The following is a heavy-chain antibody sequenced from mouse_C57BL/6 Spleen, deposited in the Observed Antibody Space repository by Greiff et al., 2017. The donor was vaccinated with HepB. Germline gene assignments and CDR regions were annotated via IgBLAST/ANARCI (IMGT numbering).Heavy chain of an antibody. CDR3: ARKDYGYDAPFAY. CDR1: GYTFTSYW. CDR2: IDPSDSYT. J-gene: IGHJ3*01. D-gene: IGHD2-2*01. V-gene: IGHV1-59*01. Sequence: QVQLQQSGAELVRPGTSVKLSCKASGYTFTSYWMHWVKQRPGQGLEWIGVIDPSDSYTNYNQKFKGKATLTVDTSSSTAYMQLSSLTSEDSAVYYCARKDYGYDAPFAYWGQGTLVTVSA.